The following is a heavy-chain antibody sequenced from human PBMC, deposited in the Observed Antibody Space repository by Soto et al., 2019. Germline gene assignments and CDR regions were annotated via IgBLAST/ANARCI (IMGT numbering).Heavy chain of an antibody. CDR2: INPNSGGR. Sequence: ASVKVSCKASGYTFTGYYMHWGRQAPGQGLEWMGWINPNSGGRNYAQKFQGRVTMTRDTSISTAYMELSRLRSDDTAVYYCASSVLVGDAFAVWGQGTMVTVSS. J-gene: IGHJ3*01. CDR3: ASSVLVGDAFAV. CDR1: GYTFTGYY. V-gene: IGHV1-2*02. D-gene: IGHD6-6*01.